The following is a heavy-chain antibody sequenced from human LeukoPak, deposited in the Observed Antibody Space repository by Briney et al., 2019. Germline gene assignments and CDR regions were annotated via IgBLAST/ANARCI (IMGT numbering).Heavy chain of an antibody. CDR2: ICYSGST. Sequence: SETLSLTCTVSGGSISSYYWSWIRQPPGKGLEWIGYICYSGSTNYNPSLKSRVTISVDTSKNQFSLKLSSVTAADTAVYYCARLRSSRSDAFDIWGQGTMVTVSS. J-gene: IGHJ3*02. D-gene: IGHD6-19*01. V-gene: IGHV4-59*08. CDR1: GGSISSYY. CDR3: ARLRSSRSDAFDI.